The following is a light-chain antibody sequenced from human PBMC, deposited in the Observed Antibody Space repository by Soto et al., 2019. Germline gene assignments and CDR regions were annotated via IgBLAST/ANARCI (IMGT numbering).Light chain of an antibody. CDR1: QDISSY. CDR2: ATS. CDR3: QQADSFPLT. V-gene: IGKV1-9*01. J-gene: IGKJ4*01. Sequence: IQLTQSPSSLSVSVGDRVTVTCRASQDISSYLAWYQQKPGKAPKLLIYATSTLQSGVPSRFSGSGSGTDFALTISSLQPEDSATYYCQQADSFPLTFGGGTKVDIK.